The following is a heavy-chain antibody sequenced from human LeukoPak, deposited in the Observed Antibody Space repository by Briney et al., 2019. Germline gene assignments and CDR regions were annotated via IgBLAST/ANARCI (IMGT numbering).Heavy chain of an antibody. V-gene: IGHV3-7*03. CDR2: IKQDGSEK. Sequence: GGSLRLSCATSGFTFSSYWMSWVRLAPGKGLEWVANIKQDGSEKNYVDSVKGRFTISRDNAKNSLFLQMNSLRAEDTALYYCAKDYNWGTYWGQGALVTVSS. J-gene: IGHJ4*02. CDR3: AKDYNWGTY. CDR1: GFTFSSYW. D-gene: IGHD7-27*01.